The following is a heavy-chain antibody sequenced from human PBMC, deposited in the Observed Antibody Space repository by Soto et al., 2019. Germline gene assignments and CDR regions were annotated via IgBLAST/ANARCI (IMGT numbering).Heavy chain of an antibody. CDR3: ARENGYEDTYYYGSGKTSTSYYFDY. Sequence: ASVKVSCKASGYTFTSYYMHWVRQAPGQGLEWMGIINPNGGSTSYAQKFQGRVTMTRDTSTSTVYMELSSLRSEDTAVYYCARENGYEDTYYYGSGKTSTSYYFDYWGQGTLVTVSS. CDR1: GYTFTSYY. V-gene: IGHV1-46*03. J-gene: IGHJ4*02. CDR2: INPNGGST. D-gene: IGHD3-10*01.